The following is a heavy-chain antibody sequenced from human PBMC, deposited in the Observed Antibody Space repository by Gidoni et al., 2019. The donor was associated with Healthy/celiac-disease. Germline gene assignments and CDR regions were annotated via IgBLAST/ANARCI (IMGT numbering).Heavy chain of an antibody. D-gene: IGHD2-21*02. Sequence: AQKFQGRVTITADESTSTAYMELSSLRSEDTAVYYCARGRKGGAQVVTRVYFDYWGQGTLVTVSS. CDR3: ARGRKGGAQVVTRVYFDY. J-gene: IGHJ4*02. V-gene: IGHV1-69*01.